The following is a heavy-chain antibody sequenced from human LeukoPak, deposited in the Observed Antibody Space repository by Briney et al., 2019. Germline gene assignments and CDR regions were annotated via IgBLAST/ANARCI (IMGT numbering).Heavy chain of an antibody. V-gene: IGHV1-69*13. J-gene: IGHJ6*02. CDR2: IIPIFGTA. CDR3: AFTRGYYYYYGMDV. CDR1: GGTFSSYA. Sequence: GASVKVSCKASGGTFSSYAISWVRQAPGQGLEWMGGIIPIFGTANYAQKFQGRVTITADESTSTAYMELSSLRSEDTAVYYCAFTRGYYYYYGMDVWGQGTTVTVSS.